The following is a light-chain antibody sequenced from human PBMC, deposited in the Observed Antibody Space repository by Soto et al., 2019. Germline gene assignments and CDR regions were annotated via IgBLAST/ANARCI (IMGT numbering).Light chain of an antibody. CDR1: NIGSKF. Sequence: SYELTQPPSVSVAPGKTARITCGGNNIGSKFVHWYQQKPGQAPVMVIYYESDRPSGIPERFSGSNSGNTATLTISRVEAGDEADYYCQVWDRSGDHVVFGGGTKLTVL. CDR3: QVWDRSGDHVV. CDR2: YES. V-gene: IGLV3-21*04. J-gene: IGLJ2*01.